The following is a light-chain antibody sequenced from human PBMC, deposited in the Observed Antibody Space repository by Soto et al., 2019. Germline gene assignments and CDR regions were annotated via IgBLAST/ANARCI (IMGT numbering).Light chain of an antibody. Sequence: QSALTQPASVSGSPGQSITISCTGTSSDVGGYNYVSWYQQHPGKAPKLMIYDVRNRPSGVSNRLSGSKSGNTASLTISGLQAEDEADYYCSSYKTGSSRIFGGGTKLTVL. CDR2: DVR. CDR3: SSYKTGSSRI. J-gene: IGLJ2*01. CDR1: SSDVGGYNY. V-gene: IGLV2-14*03.